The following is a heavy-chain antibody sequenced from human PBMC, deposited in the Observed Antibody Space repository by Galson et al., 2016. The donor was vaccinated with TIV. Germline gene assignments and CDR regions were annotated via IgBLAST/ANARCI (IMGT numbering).Heavy chain of an antibody. D-gene: IGHD3-22*01. CDR2: IFYSGST. V-gene: IGHV4-30-4*01. CDR1: GGSFSSDNHC. CDR3: ARGVTEYYDRSGFSPNFDY. J-gene: IGHJ4*02. Sequence: LSLTCTVSGGSFSSDNHCWSWIRQPPGKGLEWIGYIFYSGSTAYNPALRSRLSISIDASKNQFSLRLTSVTAADTAVYYCARGVTEYYDRSGFSPNFDYWGQGALVAVSS.